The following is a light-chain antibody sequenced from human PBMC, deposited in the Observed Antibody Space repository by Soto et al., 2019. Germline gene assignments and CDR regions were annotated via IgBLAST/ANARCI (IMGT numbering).Light chain of an antibody. Sequence: QSALTQPASVSGSPGQSITISCTGTSSDVGYYNYVSWYQQHPGKAPKFMIYDVSNRPSGVSNRFSGSKSGNTASLTISGLQAEDEADYYCSSYTTSNTRQIVFGTGTKVTVL. CDR3: SSYTTSNTRQIV. CDR2: DVS. CDR1: SSDVGYYNY. V-gene: IGLV2-14*01. J-gene: IGLJ1*01.